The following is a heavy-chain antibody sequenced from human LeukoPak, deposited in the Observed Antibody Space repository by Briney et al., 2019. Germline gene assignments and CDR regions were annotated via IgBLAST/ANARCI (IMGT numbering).Heavy chain of an antibody. CDR2: INPDNGNT. Sequence: ASVKVSCKASGYTFTSYDINWVRQATGQGLEWMGWINPDNGNTNYAQKLQGRVTMTTDTSTSTAYMELRSLRSDDTAVYYCARVRGLKWFGEAYFEKWGQGTLVTVSS. CDR1: GYTFTSYD. CDR3: ARVRGLKWFGEAYFEK. D-gene: IGHD3-10*01. V-gene: IGHV1-18*01. J-gene: IGHJ4*02.